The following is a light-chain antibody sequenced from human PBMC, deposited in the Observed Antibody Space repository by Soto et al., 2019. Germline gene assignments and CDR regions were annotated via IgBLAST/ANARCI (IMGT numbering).Light chain of an antibody. Sequence: EIVMTQSPATLSVSPGERATLSCRASQSISSELAWYQQRPGQPPRLLIYGASTRATGVPDRFTGSGSGSDFTLTISWLQSEDFAVYYCQQGHNWPLTFGQGTRLEI. CDR3: QQGHNWPLT. V-gene: IGKV3-15*01. J-gene: IGKJ2*01. CDR2: GAS. CDR1: QSISSE.